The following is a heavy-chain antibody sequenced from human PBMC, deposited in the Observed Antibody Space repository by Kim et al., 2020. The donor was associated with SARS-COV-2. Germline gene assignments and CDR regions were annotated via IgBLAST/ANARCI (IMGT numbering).Heavy chain of an antibody. J-gene: IGHJ4*02. V-gene: IGHV3-23*01. Sequence: HYADSVKGRFTISRDNSENTVYLQRNSLRVEDTAVYYCAKDMYYGSSVDYWGQGTLVTVSS. D-gene: IGHD3-10*01. CDR3: AKDMYYGSSVDY.